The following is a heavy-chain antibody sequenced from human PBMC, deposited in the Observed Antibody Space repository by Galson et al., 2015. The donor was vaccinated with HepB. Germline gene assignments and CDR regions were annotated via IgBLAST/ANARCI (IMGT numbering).Heavy chain of an antibody. D-gene: IGHD4-17*01. CDR2: FDPEDGET. CDR3: ATNPWYGDYVRDY. CDR1: GYTLTELS. J-gene: IGHJ4*02. V-gene: IGHV1-24*01. Sequence: SVKVSCKVSGYTLTELSMHWVRQAPGKGLEWMGGFDPEDGETIYAQKFQGRVTMTEDTSTDTAYMELSSLRSEDTAVYYCATNPWYGDYVRDYWGQGTLVTVSS.